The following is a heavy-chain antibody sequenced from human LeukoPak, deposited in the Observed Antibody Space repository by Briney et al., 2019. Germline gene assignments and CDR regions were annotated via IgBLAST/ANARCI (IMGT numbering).Heavy chain of an antibody. CDR1: GFTFRSYA. V-gene: IGHV3-15*01. J-gene: IGHJ3*02. D-gene: IGHD5-18*01. CDR2: IKTKTNGGTA. CDR3: ATEGFTYGYHGIDI. Sequence: GGSLRLSCAASGFTFRSYAMHWVRRAPGKGLEWVGRIKTKTNGGTADYSPPVKGRFTISRDDSKNTLYLQMNSLKTDDTAVYYCATEGFTYGYHGIDIWGQGTIVTVSS.